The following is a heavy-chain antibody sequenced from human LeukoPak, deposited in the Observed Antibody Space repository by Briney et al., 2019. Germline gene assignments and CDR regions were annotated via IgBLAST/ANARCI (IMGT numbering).Heavy chain of an antibody. CDR2: ISYSGST. D-gene: IGHD6-13*01. CDR3: AREWAAAGTRWFDP. J-gene: IGHJ5*02. V-gene: IGHV4-59*01. CDR1: GGSISTYY. Sequence: PSETLSLTCTVSGGSISTYYWSWIRQPPGKGLEWIGYISYSGSTNSNPSLKSRVTISLDTSKNQFSLRLTSVTAADTAVYYCAREWAAAGTRWFDPWGQGTLVTVSS.